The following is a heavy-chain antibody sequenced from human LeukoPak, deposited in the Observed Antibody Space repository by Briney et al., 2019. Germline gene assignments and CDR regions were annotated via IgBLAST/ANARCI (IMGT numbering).Heavy chain of an antibody. Sequence: GSLRLSCAASGFTFSSYGMHWVRQAPGKGLEWVAVISYDGSNKYYADSVKGRFTISRDNSKNTLYLQMNSLRAEDTAVYYCAKYGSSDAFDIWGQGTMVTVSS. CDR3: AKYGSSDAFDI. CDR2: ISYDGSNK. J-gene: IGHJ3*02. D-gene: IGHD6-13*01. V-gene: IGHV3-30*18. CDR1: GFTFSSYG.